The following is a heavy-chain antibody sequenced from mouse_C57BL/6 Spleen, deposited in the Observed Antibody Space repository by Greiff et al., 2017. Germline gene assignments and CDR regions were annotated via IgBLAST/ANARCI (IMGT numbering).Heavy chain of an antibody. J-gene: IGHJ4*01. CDR2: ISSGGDYI. CDR3: TRGPHYYGSSYDAMDY. Sequence: DVKLVESGEGLVKPGGSLKLSCAASGFTFSSYAMSWVRQTPEKRLEWVAYISSGGDYIYYADTVKGRFTISRDNARNTLYLQMSSLKSEDTAMYYCTRGPHYYGSSYDAMDYWGQGTSVTVSS. CDR1: GFTFSSYA. V-gene: IGHV5-9-1*02. D-gene: IGHD1-1*01.